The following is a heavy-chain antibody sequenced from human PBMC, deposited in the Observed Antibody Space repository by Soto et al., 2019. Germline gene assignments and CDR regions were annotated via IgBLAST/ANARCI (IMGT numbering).Heavy chain of an antibody. CDR1: GGSISSSNW. D-gene: IGHD3-10*01. CDR2: IYHSGST. CDR3: ARVCDIYYGSGCYGMDV. V-gene: IGHV4-4*02. Sequence: QVQLQESGPGLVKPSGTLSLTCAVSGGSISSSNWWSWVRQPPGKGLEWIGEIYHSGSTNYNPSLKSRVTISEDKSKNQFSLKLSSVTAADTAVYYCARVCDIYYGSGCYGMDVWGQGTTVTVSS. J-gene: IGHJ6*02.